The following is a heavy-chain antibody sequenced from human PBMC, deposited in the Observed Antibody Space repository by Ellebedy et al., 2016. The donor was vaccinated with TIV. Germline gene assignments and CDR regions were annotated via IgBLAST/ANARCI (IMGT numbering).Heavy chain of an antibody. V-gene: IGHV5-51*01. CDR1: GYSFTSYW. J-gene: IGHJ6*02. CDR3: ARHRAPYYYDSSGYYDYYYYYGMDV. Sequence: KVSCKGSGYSFTSYWIGWVRQMPGKGLEWMGIIYPGDSDTRYSPSFQGQVTISADKSISTAYLQWSSLKASDTAMYYCARHRAPYYYDSSGYYDYYYYYGMDVWGQGTTVTVSS. D-gene: IGHD3-22*01. CDR2: IYPGDSDT.